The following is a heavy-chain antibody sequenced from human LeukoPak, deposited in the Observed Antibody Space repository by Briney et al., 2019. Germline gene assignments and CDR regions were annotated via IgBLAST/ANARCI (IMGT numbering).Heavy chain of an antibody. CDR2: ISYSGST. CDR3: ARDQPQGGFDY. V-gene: IGHV4-59*01. Sequence: SETLSLTCTVSGASISNNYWSWIRQPPGKGLEWIGYISYSGSTNYNPSHKSRVTISVDTSKNQLSLKLTSVTAADTAVYYCARDQPQGGFDYWGQGTLVTVSS. D-gene: IGHD1-14*01. J-gene: IGHJ4*02. CDR1: GASISNNY.